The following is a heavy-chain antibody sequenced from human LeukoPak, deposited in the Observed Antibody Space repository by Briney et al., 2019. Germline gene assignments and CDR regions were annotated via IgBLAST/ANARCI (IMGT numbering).Heavy chain of an antibody. CDR2: ISSSSSTI. Sequence: GRSLRLSCAASGFTFSSYSMNWVRQAPGKKLKRVSYISSSSSTIYYADSVKGRFTISRDNAKNSLYLQMNSLRAEDTAVYYCARVRGWYGAFDIWGQGTMVTVSS. CDR1: GFTFSSYS. CDR3: ARVRGWYGAFDI. J-gene: IGHJ3*02. D-gene: IGHD6-19*01. V-gene: IGHV3-48*04.